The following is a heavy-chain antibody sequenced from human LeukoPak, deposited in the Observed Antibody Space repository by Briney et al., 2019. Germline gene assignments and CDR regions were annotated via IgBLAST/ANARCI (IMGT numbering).Heavy chain of an antibody. J-gene: IGHJ4*02. CDR2: INPSGGST. CDR3: ARGRPEVVIRSPLDY. Sequence: ASVKVSCKASGYTFTSYYMHWVRQAPGQGLEWMGIINPSGGSTSYAQKFQGRVTMTRDTPTSTVYMELSSLRSEDTAVYYCARGRPEVVIRSPLDYWGQGTLVTVSS. CDR1: GYTFTSYY. D-gene: IGHD2-21*01. V-gene: IGHV1-46*01.